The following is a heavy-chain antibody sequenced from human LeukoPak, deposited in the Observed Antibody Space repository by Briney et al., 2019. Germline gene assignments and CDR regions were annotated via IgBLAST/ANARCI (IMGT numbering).Heavy chain of an antibody. CDR3: ARGVNYYDSSGYYSYYFDY. J-gene: IGHJ4*02. CDR2: ISGSGGST. CDR1: GFTFSSYA. Sequence: PGGSLRLSCAASGFTFSSYAMSWVRQAPGKGLEWVSAISGSGGSTYYADSVKGRFTISRDNSKNTLYLQMNSLRAEDTAVYYCARGVNYYDSSGYYSYYFDYWGQGTLVTVSS. D-gene: IGHD3-22*01. V-gene: IGHV3-23*01.